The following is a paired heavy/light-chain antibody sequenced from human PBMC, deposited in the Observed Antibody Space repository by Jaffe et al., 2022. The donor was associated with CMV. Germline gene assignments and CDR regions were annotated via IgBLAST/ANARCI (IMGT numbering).Heavy chain of an antibody. Sequence: EVQLVESGGGLVQPGGSLRLSCAASGFTFNNYAMSWVRQAPGKGLEWVSAVSGSGGGTYHADSVKGRFTISRDNSKNTLYLQMNSLRAEDTAVYYCAKDPYSSGSYYKTFEYWGQGTLVTVSS. CDR3: AKDPYSSGSYYKTFEY. V-gene: IGHV3-23*04. CDR1: GFTFNNYA. CDR2: VSGSGGGT. J-gene: IGHJ4*02. D-gene: IGHD3-10*01.
Light chain of an antibody. CDR2: AAS. Sequence: DIQMTQSPSSLSASVGDRVTITCRASQDISNYLAWFQQKPGKAPKSLIYAASSLQSGVPSKFSGSGSGTDFTLIISSLQPEDFATYYCQQYNSYPPTFGQGTKVEIK. CDR3: QQYNSYPPT. V-gene: IGKV1-16*02. CDR1: QDISNY. J-gene: IGKJ1*01.